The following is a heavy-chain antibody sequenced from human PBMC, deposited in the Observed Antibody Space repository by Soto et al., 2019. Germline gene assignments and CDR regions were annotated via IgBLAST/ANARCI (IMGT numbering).Heavy chain of an antibody. V-gene: IGHV4-59*01. CDR3: AKSHYDSSGYYIIDH. D-gene: IGHD3-22*01. CDR2: IYYSGST. Sequence: TSETLSLTCTVSGGSISSYYWSWIRQPPGKGLEWIGYIYYSGSTNYNPSLKSRVTISVDRSKTQCSLKLTSVTAADTAVYYCAKSHYDSSGYYIIDHWGQGTLVTVSS. CDR1: GGSISSYY. J-gene: IGHJ5*02.